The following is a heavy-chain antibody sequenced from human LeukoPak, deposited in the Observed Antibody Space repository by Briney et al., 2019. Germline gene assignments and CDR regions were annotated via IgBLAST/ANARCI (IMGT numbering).Heavy chain of an antibody. CDR2: IYYSGST. V-gene: IGHV4-30-4*08. CDR1: GGSTSSGDYY. J-gene: IGHJ4*02. Sequence: SETLSLTCTVSGGSTSSGDYYWSWIRQPPGKGLEWIGYIYYSGSTYYNPSLKSRVTISVDTSKNQFSLKLSSVTAADTAVYYCARGRVGATYYFDYWGQGTLVTVSS. CDR3: ARGRVGATYYFDY. D-gene: IGHD1-26*01.